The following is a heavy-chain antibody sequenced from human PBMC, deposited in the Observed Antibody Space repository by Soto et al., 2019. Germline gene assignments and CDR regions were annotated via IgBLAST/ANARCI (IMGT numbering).Heavy chain of an antibody. D-gene: IGHD1-26*01. CDR3: ARDPFYSGSNLQVGYFDS. CDR1: GYTFSNYG. Sequence: ASVKVSCKTSGYTFSNYGITWVRQAPGQPLEWLGWISLYSDGTNYAQKFQGRVTLTTDTSTSTAYMELRSLRSDDTAVYFCARDPFYSGSNLQVGYFDSWGQGTLVTVSS. V-gene: IGHV1-18*01. J-gene: IGHJ4*02. CDR2: ISLYSDGT.